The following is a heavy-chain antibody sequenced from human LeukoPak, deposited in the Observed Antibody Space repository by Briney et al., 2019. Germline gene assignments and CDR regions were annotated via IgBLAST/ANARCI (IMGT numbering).Heavy chain of an antibody. CDR3: AKGVRVVVAASPFDP. Sequence: PGGSLRLSCAASGFTFSIYAMSWVRQAPGKGLEWVSVISGSGGDTYYADSVKGRFTISRDNSKNTLYLQMNSLRAEDTAVYYCAKGVRVVVAASPFDPWGQGTLVTVSS. CDR1: GFTFSIYA. CDR2: ISGSGGDT. J-gene: IGHJ5*02. V-gene: IGHV3-23*01. D-gene: IGHD2-15*01.